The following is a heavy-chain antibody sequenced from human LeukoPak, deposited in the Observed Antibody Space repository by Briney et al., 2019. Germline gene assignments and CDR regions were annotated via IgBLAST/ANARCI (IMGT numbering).Heavy chain of an antibody. D-gene: IGHD3-10*01. CDR1: GGTFGSYA. CDR2: IIPIFGTA. J-gene: IGHJ4*02. Sequence: SVKVSCKASGGTFGSYAISWVRQAPGQGLEWMGRIIPIFGTANYAQKFQGRVTITTDESTSTAYMELSSLRSEYTAVYYCARVRGSGINFDYWGQGTLVTVSS. CDR3: ARVRGSGINFDY. V-gene: IGHV1-69*05.